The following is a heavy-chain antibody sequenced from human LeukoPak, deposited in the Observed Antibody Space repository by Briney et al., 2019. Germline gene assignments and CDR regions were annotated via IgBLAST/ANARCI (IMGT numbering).Heavy chain of an antibody. Sequence: ASVKVSCKASGGTFSSYAISWVRQAPGQGLEWMGGIIPIFGTANYAQKFQGRVTITADKSTSTGYMELSSLRSEDTAVYYCAREAAAAGTQWFDPWGQGTLVTVSS. V-gene: IGHV1-69*06. D-gene: IGHD6-13*01. CDR2: IIPIFGTA. CDR1: GGTFSSYA. CDR3: AREAAAAGTQWFDP. J-gene: IGHJ5*02.